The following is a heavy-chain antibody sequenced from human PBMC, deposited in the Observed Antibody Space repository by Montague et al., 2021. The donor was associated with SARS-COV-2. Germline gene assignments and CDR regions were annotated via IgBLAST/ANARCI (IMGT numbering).Heavy chain of an antibody. Sequence: SETLSLTCAVYTEAFNGYYWTWIRQPPGKGLEWIGEVSHPGSAKYHPSLKSRVTISVDTYRKQVSLRLTSVTAADTATYYCARGVYNRVIFVVSPRYYFDYWGQGTMVAVSA. D-gene: IGHD3-9*01. J-gene: IGHJ4*02. CDR3: ARGVYNRVIFVVSPRYYFDY. V-gene: IGHV4-34*01. CDR1: TEAFNGYY. CDR2: VSHPGSA.